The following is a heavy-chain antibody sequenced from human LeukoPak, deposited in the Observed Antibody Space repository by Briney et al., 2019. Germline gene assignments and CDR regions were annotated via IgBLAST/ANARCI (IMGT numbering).Heavy chain of an antibody. CDR3: ARGVPYDDSRGYLNY. J-gene: IGHJ4*02. Sequence: ASVKVSCKASGYTFTTYSMHWVRQAPGQGLEWMGIINPSGGSTSYAQKFQGRVTMTRDTSTSTVYMELSSLRSEDTAVYYCARGVPYDDSRGYLNYWGQGTLVTVSS. D-gene: IGHD3-22*01. V-gene: IGHV1-46*01. CDR2: INPSGGST. CDR1: GYTFTTYS.